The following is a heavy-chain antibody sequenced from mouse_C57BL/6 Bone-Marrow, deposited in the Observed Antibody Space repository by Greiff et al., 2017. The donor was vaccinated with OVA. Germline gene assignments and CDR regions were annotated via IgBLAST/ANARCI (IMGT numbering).Heavy chain of an antibody. V-gene: IGHV1-50*01. Sequence: VQLQQPGAELVKPGASVTLSCKASGYTFTSYWMQWVKQRPGQGLEWIGEIDPSDSYTNYNQKFKGKATLTVDTSSSTAYMQLSSLTSEDSAVYYCARYFDVWGTGTTVTVSS. CDR1: GYTFTSYW. CDR3: ARYFDV. J-gene: IGHJ1*03. CDR2: IDPSDSYT.